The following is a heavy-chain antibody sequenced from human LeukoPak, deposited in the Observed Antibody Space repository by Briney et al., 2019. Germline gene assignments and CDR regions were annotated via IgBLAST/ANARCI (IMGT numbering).Heavy chain of an antibody. Sequence: SVKVSCKASGGTFSSYAISWVRQAPGQGLEWMGGIIPIFGTANYAQKFQGRVTITTDESTSTAYMELSSLRSEDTAVYYCARDNYRYLKAFDIWGQGTMVTVSS. V-gene: IGHV1-69*05. J-gene: IGHJ3*02. CDR3: ARDNYRYLKAFDI. D-gene: IGHD3-9*01. CDR2: IIPIFGTA. CDR1: GGTFSSYA.